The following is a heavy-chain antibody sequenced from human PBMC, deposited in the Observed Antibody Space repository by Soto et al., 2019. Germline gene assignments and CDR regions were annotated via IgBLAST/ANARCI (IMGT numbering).Heavy chain of an antibody. Sequence: SETLSLTCTVSGGSIRSGGYYWSWVRQNPRRGLEWIGNIYYSGNTYYNPSLKSRLTISVDTSKNQFSLDLSSVTAADTAVYYCARDRLMATAGTARHYFGLDVWGQGTTVTVSS. D-gene: IGHD5-18*01. CDR2: IYYSGNT. CDR3: ARDRLMATAGTARHYFGLDV. CDR1: GGSIRSGGYY. V-gene: IGHV4-31*03. J-gene: IGHJ6*02.